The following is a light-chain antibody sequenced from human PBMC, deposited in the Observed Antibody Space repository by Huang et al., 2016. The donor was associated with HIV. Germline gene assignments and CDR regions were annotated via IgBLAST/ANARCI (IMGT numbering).Light chain of an antibody. Sequence: SPGERVTLYFRASQSVSNYYLAWYQQKPGQSPRLLIHAASTSASGSPGRFSGSGSGTAFTLTITRLEPEDSAVYFCHQYGTPPWTFGQGTRVEI. CDR3: HQYGTPPWT. CDR1: QSVSNYY. J-gene: IGKJ1*01. CDR2: AAS. V-gene: IGKV3-20*01.